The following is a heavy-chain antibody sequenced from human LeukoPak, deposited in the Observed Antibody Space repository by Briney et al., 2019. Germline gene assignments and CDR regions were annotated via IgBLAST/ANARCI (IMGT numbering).Heavy chain of an antibody. Sequence: SVKVSCKASGGTFSSYAISWVRQAPGQGLEWMGGIIPIFGTANYAQKFQGRVTITADKSTSTAYMELSSLRSEDTAVYYCARDSGIEMATYYYYMDVWGKGTTVTVSS. CDR1: GGTFSSYA. CDR3: ARDSGIEMATYYYYMDV. CDR2: IIPIFGTA. J-gene: IGHJ6*03. V-gene: IGHV1-69*06. D-gene: IGHD5-24*01.